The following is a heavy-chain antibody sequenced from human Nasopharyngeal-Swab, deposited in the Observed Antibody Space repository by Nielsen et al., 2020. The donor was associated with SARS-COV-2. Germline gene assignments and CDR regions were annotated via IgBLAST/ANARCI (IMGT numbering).Heavy chain of an antibody. V-gene: IGHV3-48*03. D-gene: IGHD1-26*01. CDR3: ARDKPTTDDAFDI. J-gene: IGHJ3*02. CDR1: GFTISSYE. Sequence: GESLKISCAASGFTISSYEMNWVRQAPGKGLEWVSYISSSGSTIYYADSVKGRFTISRDNAKNSLYLQMNSLRAEDTAVYYCARDKPTTDDAFDIWGQGTMVTVSS. CDR2: ISSSGSTI.